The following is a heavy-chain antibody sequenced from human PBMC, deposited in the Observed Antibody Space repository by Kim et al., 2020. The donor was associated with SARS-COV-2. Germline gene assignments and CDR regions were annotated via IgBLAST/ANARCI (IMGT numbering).Heavy chain of an antibody. CDR3: ARQAEKITMIVVPQYYFDY. CDR2: IIPIFGTA. V-gene: IGHV1-69*06. J-gene: IGHJ4*02. CDR1: GGTFSSYA. D-gene: IGHD3-22*01. Sequence: SVKVSCKASGGTFSSYAISWVRQAPGQGLEWMGGIIPIFGTANYAQKFQGRVTITADKSTSTAYMELSSLRSEDTAVYYCARQAEKITMIVVPQYYFDYWGQGTLVTVSS.